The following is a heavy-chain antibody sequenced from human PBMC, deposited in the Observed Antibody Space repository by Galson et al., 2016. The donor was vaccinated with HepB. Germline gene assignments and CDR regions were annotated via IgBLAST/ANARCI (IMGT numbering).Heavy chain of an antibody. Sequence: SLRLSCAASGFIFSSYSMNWVRQAPGKGLEWVSSISSSRTYIYYANSVKGRFTISRDNAKNSLYLQMNSLRAEDTAVYYCATDDHGGNVVYWGQGTLVTVSS. D-gene: IGHD4-23*01. CDR1: GFIFSSYS. CDR3: ATDDHGGNVVY. CDR2: ISSSRTYI. J-gene: IGHJ4*02. V-gene: IGHV3-21*01.